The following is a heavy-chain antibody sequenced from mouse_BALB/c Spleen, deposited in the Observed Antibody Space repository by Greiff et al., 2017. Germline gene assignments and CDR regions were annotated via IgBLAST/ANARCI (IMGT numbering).Heavy chain of an antibody. CDR1: GFTFSSYA. CDR3: ARGYYGYPFDY. Sequence: EVQVVESGGGLVKPGGSLKLSCAASGFTFSSYAMSWVRQTPEKRLEWVASISSGGSTYYPDSVKGRFTISRDNARNILYLQMSSLRSEDTAMYYCARGYYGYPFDYWGQGTTLTVSS. CDR2: ISSGGST. V-gene: IGHV5-6-5*01. D-gene: IGHD1-2*01. J-gene: IGHJ2*01.